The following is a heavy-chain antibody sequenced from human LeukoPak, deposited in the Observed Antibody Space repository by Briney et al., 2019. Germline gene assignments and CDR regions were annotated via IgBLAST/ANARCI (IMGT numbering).Heavy chain of an antibody. CDR2: INPSGGST. D-gene: IGHD1-26*01. CDR3: ARRVGGSYDGDAFDI. J-gene: IGHJ3*02. V-gene: IGHV1-46*01. Sequence: GASVKVSCKASGYTFTSYYMHWVRQAPGQGLEWMGIINPSGGSTSYAQKFQGRVTMTRDTSTSTVYMELSSLRSEDTAVYYCARRVGGSYDGDAFDIWGQGTMVTVSS. CDR1: GYTFTSYY.